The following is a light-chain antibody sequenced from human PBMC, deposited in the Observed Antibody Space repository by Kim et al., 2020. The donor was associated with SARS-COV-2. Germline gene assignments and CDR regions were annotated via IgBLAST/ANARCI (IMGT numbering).Light chain of an antibody. J-gene: IGKJ4*01. CDR3: QQYANSPLT. V-gene: IGKV3-20*01. CDR2: GAS. CDR1: QSVISNY. Sequence: SPGERATLSCRASQSVISNYLAWYQQKPGQAPRLLMYGASSRATGIPDRFSGSGSGTDFTLTISRLEPEDFAVYYCQQYANSPLTFGGGTKVDIK.